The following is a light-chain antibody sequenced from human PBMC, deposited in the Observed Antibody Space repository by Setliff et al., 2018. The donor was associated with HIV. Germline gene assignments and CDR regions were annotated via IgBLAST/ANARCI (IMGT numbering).Light chain of an antibody. CDR1: GSAVGGYNY. CDR3: SSYAGSNNV. J-gene: IGLJ1*01. V-gene: IGLV2-14*03. CDR2: DVS. Sequence: LTQPASVSGSPGQSITISCAGTGSAVGGYNYVSWYQQHPGKAPKLMIYDVSNRPSGVSNRFSGSKSGHTASLTISGLQAEDEADYYCSSYAGSNNVFGTGTKVTVL.